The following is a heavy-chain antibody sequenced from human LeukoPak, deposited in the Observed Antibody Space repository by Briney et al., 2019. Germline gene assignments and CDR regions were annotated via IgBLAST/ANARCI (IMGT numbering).Heavy chain of an antibody. CDR3: SREDTALDAFDF. CDR2: IHHSGTT. J-gene: IGHJ3*01. Sequence: SETLSLTCAVSGGSISTDGYSWSWIRQPPGKGLEWIGYIHHSGTTYYNPSLRTRVTISVDRSKDQFSLKLSSVTAADTAVYYCSREDTALDAFDFWGQGTMVTVSS. CDR1: GGSISTDGYS. D-gene: IGHD5-18*01. V-gene: IGHV4-30-2*01.